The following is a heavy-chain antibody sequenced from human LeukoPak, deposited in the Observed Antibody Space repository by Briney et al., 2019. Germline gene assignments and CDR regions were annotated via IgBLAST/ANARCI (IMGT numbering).Heavy chain of an antibody. J-gene: IGHJ4*02. D-gene: IGHD1-20*01. CDR3: AREIPSNWNDAFDY. V-gene: IGHV1-2*02. CDR2: INPNSGGT. Sequence: ASVKVSCRASGHTFTGLYIHWLRQAPGQGPEWMGWINPNSGGTKYAQKFQGKVALTSDSSISTAYMEVSRLQSGDTAIYYCAREIPSNWNDAFDYWGQGTLVTVSS. CDR1: GHTFTGLY.